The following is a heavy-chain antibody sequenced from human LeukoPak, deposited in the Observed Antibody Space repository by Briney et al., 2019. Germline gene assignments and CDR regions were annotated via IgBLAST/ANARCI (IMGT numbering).Heavy chain of an antibody. J-gene: IGHJ6*03. D-gene: IGHD3-10*01. Sequence: SETLSLTCTVSGGSISTYYWSWIRQPPGKGLEWIGYIYNSGSTDYNPSLKSRVTISVDTSKDQFSLKLSSVTAADTAVYYCARDGSNWASAYYYMDVWGKGTTVTVSS. CDR2: IYNSGST. CDR1: GGSISTYY. CDR3: ARDGSNWASAYYYMDV. V-gene: IGHV4-59*12.